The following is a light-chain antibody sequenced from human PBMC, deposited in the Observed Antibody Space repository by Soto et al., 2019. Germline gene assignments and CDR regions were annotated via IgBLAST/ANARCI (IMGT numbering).Light chain of an antibody. V-gene: IGLV1-40*01. CDR2: ENT. CDR3: CSYAATYTFV. Sequence: QSVLTQPPSVSGAPGQRVTISCTGGSSNIGAGYDVHWYQQLPGTAPKLLIYENTNRPSGVPDRFSGSKSGNSASLAITGLQADDEADYYCCSYAATYTFVFGTGTKLTVL. CDR1: SSNIGAGYD. J-gene: IGLJ1*01.